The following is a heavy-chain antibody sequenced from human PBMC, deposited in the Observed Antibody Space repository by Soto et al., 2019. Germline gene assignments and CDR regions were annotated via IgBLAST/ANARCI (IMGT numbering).Heavy chain of an antibody. D-gene: IGHD5-18*01. CDR1: GYTFTSYG. Sequence: ASVKVSCKASGYTFTSYGISWVRQAPGQGLEWMGWISAYNGNTNYAQKLQGRVTMTTDTSTSTAYMELRSLRSDDTAVYYCARNKTAMVWRSHYGIDVSGQGTTVTVYS. V-gene: IGHV1-18*01. CDR3: ARNKTAMVWRSHYGIDV. CDR2: ISAYNGNT. J-gene: IGHJ6*02.